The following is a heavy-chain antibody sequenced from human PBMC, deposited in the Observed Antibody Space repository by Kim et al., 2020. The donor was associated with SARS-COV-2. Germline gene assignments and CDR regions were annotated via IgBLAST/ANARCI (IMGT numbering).Heavy chain of an antibody. V-gene: IGHV3-7*01. D-gene: IGHD3-10*01. CDR3: SREDRITMLRGHIYWYFEL. J-gene: IGHJ2*01. Sequence: GGSLRLSCAASGFTFSSYWMSWVRQAPGKGLACVANIKLEGSEKYYVDSVKGRFTISRDNAKNSLYLQMNSLRAEDTDVYYCSREDRITMLRGHIYWYFELGGCGTRVTVSS. CDR1: GFTFSSYW. CDR2: IKLEGSEK.